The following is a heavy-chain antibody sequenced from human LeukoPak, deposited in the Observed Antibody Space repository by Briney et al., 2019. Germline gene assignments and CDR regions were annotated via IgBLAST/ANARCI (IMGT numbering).Heavy chain of an antibody. CDR2: INPSGGST. D-gene: IGHD3-10*01. CDR1: GYTFTSYY. CDR3: ARAWDGSGSYYNDNYFDY. J-gene: IGHJ4*02. Sequence: ASVKVSCKASGYTFTSYYMHWVRQAPGQGLEWMGIINPSGGSTSYAQKFQGRVTISVDTSKNQFSLKLSSVTAADTAVYYCARAWDGSGSYYNDNYFDYWGQGTLVTVSS. V-gene: IGHV1-46*01.